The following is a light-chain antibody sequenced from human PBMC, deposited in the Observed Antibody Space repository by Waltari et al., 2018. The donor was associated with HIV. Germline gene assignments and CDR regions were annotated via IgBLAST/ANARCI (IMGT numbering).Light chain of an antibody. J-gene: IGLJ3*02. CDR2: EVS. V-gene: IGLV2-8*01. CDR3: SSSRV. Sequence: QSALTQPPSASGSPGQSVTLSCTGTSSDVGGYNYVSWYQQHPGKAPKLMIYEVSRRHSGVPYRFSGASSGNTASLTVSGLQAEDEADYYCSSSRVFGGGTKLTVL. CDR1: SSDVGGYNY.